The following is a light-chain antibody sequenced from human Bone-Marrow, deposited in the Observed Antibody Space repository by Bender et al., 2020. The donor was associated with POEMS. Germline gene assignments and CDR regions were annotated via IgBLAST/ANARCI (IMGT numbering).Light chain of an antibody. Sequence: SYVLTQPPSVSVAPGQTATISCGGNNIGSKSVYWYQKKPGRAPVVVVYDDSTRPAGIPERISGSNLGNTATLTISRVEARDEADYFCQVWDSDTDHLVFGGGTKLTVL. CDR2: DDS. CDR1: NIGSKS. J-gene: IGLJ2*01. V-gene: IGLV3-21*02. CDR3: QVWDSDTDHLV.